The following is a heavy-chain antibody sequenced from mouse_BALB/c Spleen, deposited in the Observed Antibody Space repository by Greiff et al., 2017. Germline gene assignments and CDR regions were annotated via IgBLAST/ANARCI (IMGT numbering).Heavy chain of an antibody. CDR3: ARHYGNYGYAMDY. V-gene: IGHV1-53*01. CDR2: INPNNGDT. D-gene: IGHD2-1*01. Sequence: VQLQQPGAELVRPGASVKLSCKASGYSFTSYWMNWVKQSHGKSLEWIGDINPNNGDTFYNQKFKGKATLTVDKSSSTAYMQLNSLTSEDSAVYYCARHYGNYGYAMDYWGQGTSVTVSS. J-gene: IGHJ4*01. CDR1: GYSFTSYW.